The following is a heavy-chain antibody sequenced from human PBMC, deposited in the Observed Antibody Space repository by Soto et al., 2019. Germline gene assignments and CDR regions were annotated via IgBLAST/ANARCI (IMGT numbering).Heavy chain of an antibody. J-gene: IGHJ4*02. CDR2: ISISGSTI. CDR3: ARLNYDFWSGYSHLFDY. D-gene: IGHD3-3*01. V-gene: IGHV3-11*01. CDR1: GFTFSDYY. Sequence: GGSLRLSCAASGFTFSDYYMSWIRQAPGKGLEWVSYISISGSTIYYADYVKGRFTISRDNAKNSLYLQMNSLRAEDTAVYYCARLNYDFWSGYSHLFDYWGQGTLVTVSS.